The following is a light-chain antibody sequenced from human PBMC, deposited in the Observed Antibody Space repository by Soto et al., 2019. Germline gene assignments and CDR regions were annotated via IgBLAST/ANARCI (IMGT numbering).Light chain of an antibody. CDR2: GNS. J-gene: IGLJ1*01. V-gene: IGLV1-40*01. CDR3: QSYDSSLSVKRV. CDR1: SSNIGAGYD. Sequence: QSALTQPPSVSGAPGQRVTISCTGSSSNIGAGYDVHWYQQLPGTAPKLLIYGNSNRPSGVPDRFSGSKSGTSASLAITGLQAEDEADYYCQSYDSSLSVKRVFGTGTKV.